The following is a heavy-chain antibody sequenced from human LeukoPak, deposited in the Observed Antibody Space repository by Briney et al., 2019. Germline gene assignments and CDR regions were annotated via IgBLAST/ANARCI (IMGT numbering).Heavy chain of an antibody. J-gene: IGHJ4*02. CDR2: ISGSGGSR. CDR1: GFTFSPYA. D-gene: IGHD4-17*01. CDR3: AKGPVNYGDSFDY. Sequence: PGGSLRLSCAASGFTFSPYAMTAVRQAPGKGLEWVSAISGSGGSRYYGDSVKGRFNISRDNSKNTLYLEMNSLRVEDTAKYYCAKGPVNYGDSFDYWGQGTLVTVSS. V-gene: IGHV3-23*01.